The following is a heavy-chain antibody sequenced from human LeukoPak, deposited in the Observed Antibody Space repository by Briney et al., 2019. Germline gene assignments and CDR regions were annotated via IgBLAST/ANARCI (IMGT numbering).Heavy chain of an antibody. Sequence: SETRSFTCAVHGGSFTGYYWSWIRKPPGKGLKWIGEINHSGSTNYNPSLKSRVTISVDTSKNQFSLKLSSVTAADTAVYYCARGLRSSSWYVGYWGQGTLVTVSS. CDR1: GGSFTGYY. D-gene: IGHD6-13*01. CDR3: ARGLRSSSWYVGY. V-gene: IGHV4-34*01. J-gene: IGHJ4*02. CDR2: INHSGST.